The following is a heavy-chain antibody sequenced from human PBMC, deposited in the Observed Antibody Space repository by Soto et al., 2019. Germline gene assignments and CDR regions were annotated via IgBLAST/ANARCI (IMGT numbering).Heavy chain of an antibody. CDR3: ARDRSVTTYYYYYYGMDV. D-gene: IGHD4-4*01. V-gene: IGHV6-1*01. J-gene: IGHJ6*02. Sequence: SRTLSLTCAISGDSVSSNSAAWNWIRQSPSRGLEWLGRTYYRSKWYNDYAVSVKSRITINPDTSKNQFSLQLNSVTPEDTAVYYCARDRSVTTYYYYYYGMDVWGQASTVTVS. CDR1: GDSVSSNSAA. CDR2: TYYRSKWYN.